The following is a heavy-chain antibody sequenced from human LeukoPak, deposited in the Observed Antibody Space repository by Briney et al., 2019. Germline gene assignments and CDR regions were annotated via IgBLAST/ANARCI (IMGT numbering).Heavy chain of an antibody. CDR1: GYTFTSYG. CDR3: VRGLAHYYDSSAYFLDF. D-gene: IGHD3-22*01. J-gene: IGHJ4*02. CDR2: ISAYNGKT. V-gene: IGHV1-18*01. Sequence: ASVKVSCKASGYTFTSYGISGVRQAPGQGLEWMGWISAYNGKTNYAQRLQGRVTMTTDASTSTAYMELRSLRSDDTAVYYCVRGLAHYYDSSAYFLDFWGQGTLVTVSS.